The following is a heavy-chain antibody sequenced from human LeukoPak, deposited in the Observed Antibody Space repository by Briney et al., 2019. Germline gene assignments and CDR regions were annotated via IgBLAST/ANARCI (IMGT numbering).Heavy chain of an antibody. Sequence: GGSLRLSCAASGFTFSSYSMNWVRQAPRKGLEWVSYISSSSSTTYYADSVKGRFTISRDNAKNSLYLQMNSLRDEDTAVYYCARSISYDILTGSFDYWGQGTLVTVSS. V-gene: IGHV3-48*02. CDR2: ISSSSSTT. D-gene: IGHD3-9*01. J-gene: IGHJ4*02. CDR1: GFTFSSYS. CDR3: ARSISYDILTGSFDY.